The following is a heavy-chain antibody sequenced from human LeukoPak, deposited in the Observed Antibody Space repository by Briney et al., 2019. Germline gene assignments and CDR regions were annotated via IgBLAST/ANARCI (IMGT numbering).Heavy chain of an antibody. Sequence: GASVKVSCKACGYTFTSYYMHWVRQPPGQGLEWMGIINHSGGSTSYAQKFQGRVTITRDMSTSTVYMELSSLRSEDTAVYYCALLVDSGFDYWGQGTLVTVSS. CDR1: GYTFTSYY. CDR2: INHSGGST. V-gene: IGHV1-46*03. J-gene: IGHJ4*02. CDR3: ALLVDSGFDY. D-gene: IGHD3-10*01.